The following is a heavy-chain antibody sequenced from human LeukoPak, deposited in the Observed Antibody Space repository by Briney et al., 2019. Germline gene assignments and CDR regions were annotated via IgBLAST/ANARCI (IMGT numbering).Heavy chain of an antibody. J-gene: IGHJ4*02. D-gene: IGHD1-26*01. CDR3: ARVGEGPYTGGYYFDY. CDR1: GFTFSSYA. V-gene: IGHV3-30-3*01. Sequence: PGGSLRLSCAASGFTFSSYAMHWVRQAPGKGLEWVAVISYDGSNKYYADSVKGRFTISRDNSKNTLYLQMNSLRAEDTAVYYCARVGEGPYTGGYYFDYWGQGTLVTVSS. CDR2: ISYDGSNK.